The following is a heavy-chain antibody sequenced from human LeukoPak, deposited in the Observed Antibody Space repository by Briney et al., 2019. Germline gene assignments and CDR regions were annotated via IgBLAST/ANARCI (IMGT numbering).Heavy chain of an antibody. J-gene: IGHJ3*01. CDR2: IIPILGIA. CDR1: GGIFSSYT. D-gene: IGHD3-10*02. Sequence: SAKVSCKASGGIFSSYTISWGRHGPGQGLEGMGRIIPILGIANYTQKLQGGVTITAGKSTSTAYMALSRQRSEDTAVYYCARPLFVNGGTAFALWGQGTMVPVSS. V-gene: IGHV1-69*02. CDR3: ARPLFVNGGTAFAL.